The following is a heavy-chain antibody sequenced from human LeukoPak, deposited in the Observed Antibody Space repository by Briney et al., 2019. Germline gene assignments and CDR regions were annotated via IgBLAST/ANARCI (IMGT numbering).Heavy chain of an antibody. CDR1: GYTFTSYG. CDR3: ARDRSIAVAGPFDY. D-gene: IGHD6-19*01. J-gene: IGHJ4*02. Sequence: ASVKVSCKASGYTFTSYGISWVRQAPGQGLEWMGWISACNGNTNYAQKLQGRVTMTTDTSTSTAYMELRSLRSGDTAVYYCARDRSIAVAGPFDYWGQGTLVTVSS. V-gene: IGHV1-18*01. CDR2: ISACNGNT.